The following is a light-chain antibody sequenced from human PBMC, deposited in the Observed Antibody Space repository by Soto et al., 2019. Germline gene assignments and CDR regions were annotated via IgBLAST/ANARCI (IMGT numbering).Light chain of an antibody. J-gene: IGLJ2*01. Sequence: QSALTQPASVSGSPGQSITISCSGNSNDVGSFNLVSWYQQHPGKVPKLMIYEATKRPSGVSNRFSGSKSGNTASMTISGLPAEDEADYYCCSYARSSTVVFGGGTKVTVL. CDR1: SNDVGSFNL. V-gene: IGLV2-23*01. CDR2: EAT. CDR3: CSYARSSTVV.